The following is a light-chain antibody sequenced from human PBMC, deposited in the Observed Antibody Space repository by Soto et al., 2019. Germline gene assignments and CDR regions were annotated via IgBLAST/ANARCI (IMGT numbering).Light chain of an antibody. CDR3: QSYDSSLSGSEV. CDR1: SSNIGAGYD. V-gene: IGLV1-40*01. Sequence: QSVLTQPPSVSGAPGQRVTISCTGSSSNIGAGYDVHWYQQLPGTAPKLLIYGNGNRPSGVPDRFSGSKSGTSASLAITGLQAEDEADYYCQSYDSSLSGSEVFGTGTKVTGL. J-gene: IGLJ1*01. CDR2: GNG.